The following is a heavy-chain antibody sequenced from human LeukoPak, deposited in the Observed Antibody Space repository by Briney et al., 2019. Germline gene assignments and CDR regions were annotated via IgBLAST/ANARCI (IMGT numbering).Heavy chain of an antibody. CDR3: ARRRAGGDYVLDY. CDR2: INQSGSA. D-gene: IGHD4-17*01. V-gene: IGHV4-34*01. Sequence: SETLSLTCAVYGGSFTAYYRSWIRQPPGKGLEWIGEINQSGSANYAPSLKSRVTISVDTSKNQFSLKLSSVTAADTAVYYCARRRAGGDYVLDYWGQGTLVTVSS. CDR1: GGSFTAYY. J-gene: IGHJ4*02.